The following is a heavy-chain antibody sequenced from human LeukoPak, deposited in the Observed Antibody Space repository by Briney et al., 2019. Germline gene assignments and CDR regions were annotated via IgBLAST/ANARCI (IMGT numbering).Heavy chain of an antibody. Sequence: ASVKVSCKASVYTFTSYYMHWVRQAPGQGLEWMGIINPSGGSTSYAQKFQGRVTMTRDTSTSTVYMELSSLRSDDTAVYYCATPVGILTGYYNFDYWGQGTLVTVSS. CDR2: INPSGGST. J-gene: IGHJ4*02. CDR3: ATPVGILTGYYNFDY. D-gene: IGHD3-9*01. V-gene: IGHV1-46*01. CDR1: VYTFTSYY.